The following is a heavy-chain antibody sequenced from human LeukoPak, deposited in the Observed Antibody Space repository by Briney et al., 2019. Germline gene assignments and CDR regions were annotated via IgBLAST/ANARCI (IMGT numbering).Heavy chain of an antibody. CDR1: GYSFTSYW. CDR2: IYPGDSDT. V-gene: IGHV5-51*01. J-gene: IGHJ4*02. CDR3: ARTYGSGSYHKGFFDY. Sequence: GESLKISCKGSGYSFTSYWIGWVRQMPGKGLEWMGIIYPGDSDTRYSPSFQGQVTISADKSISTAYLQWSSLKASDTAMYYCARTYGSGSYHKGFFDYWGQGTLVTASS. D-gene: IGHD3-10*01.